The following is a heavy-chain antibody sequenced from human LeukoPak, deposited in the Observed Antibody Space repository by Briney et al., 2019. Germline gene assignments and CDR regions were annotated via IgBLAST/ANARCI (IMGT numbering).Heavy chain of an antibody. CDR3: ARVPRNYYDSSGYYVDY. V-gene: IGHV4-61*05. CDR2: IYYSGST. J-gene: IGHJ4*02. CDR1: GDSISSNNYY. Sequence: PSETLSLTCTVSGDSISSNNYYWGWIRQPPGKGLEWIGYIYYSGSTNYNPSLKSRVTISVDTSKNQFSLKLSSVTAADTAVYYCARVPRNYYDSSGYYVDYWGQGTLVTVSS. D-gene: IGHD3-22*01.